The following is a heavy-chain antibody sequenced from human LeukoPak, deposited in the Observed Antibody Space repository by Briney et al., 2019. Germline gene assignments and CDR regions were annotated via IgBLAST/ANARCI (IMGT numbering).Heavy chain of an antibody. CDR3: AKDGGSSGSFDY. J-gene: IGHJ4*02. CDR1: GFTFSSYG. D-gene: IGHD3-22*01. CDR2: ISYDGSNK. Sequence: GGSLRLSCAASGFTFSSYGMHWVRQAPGKGLEWVAVISYDGSNKYYADSVKGRFTISRDNSKNTLYLQMNSLRAEDTAVYYCAKDGGSSGSFDYWGQGTLVTVSS. V-gene: IGHV3-30*18.